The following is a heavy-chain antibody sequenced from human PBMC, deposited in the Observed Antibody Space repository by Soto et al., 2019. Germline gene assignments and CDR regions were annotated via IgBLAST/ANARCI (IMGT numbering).Heavy chain of an antibody. D-gene: IGHD4-17*01. Sequence: GGFLRLSCAASGFTFSSYDMHWVRQATGKGLEWVSAIGTAGDTYYPGSVKGRFTISRENAKNSLYLQMNSLRAGDTAVYYCARVGDYGDYGFDYRGQGTLVTVSS. J-gene: IGHJ4*02. CDR2: IGTAGDT. V-gene: IGHV3-13*01. CDR1: GFTFSSYD. CDR3: ARVGDYGDYGFDY.